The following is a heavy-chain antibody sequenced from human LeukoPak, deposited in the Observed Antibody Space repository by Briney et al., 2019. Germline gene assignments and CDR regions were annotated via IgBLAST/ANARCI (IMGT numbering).Heavy chain of an antibody. CDR2: INTNTGNP. J-gene: IGHJ6*02. Sequence: ASVKVSCKASGYTFTSYAMNWVRQAPGQGLEWMGWINTNTGNPTYAQGFTGRFVFSLDTSVSTAYLQISSLKAEDTAVYYCARVDYGDYLKYYYYGTDVWGQGTTVTVSS. D-gene: IGHD4-17*01. CDR3: ARVDYGDYLKYYYYGTDV. CDR1: GYTFTSYA. V-gene: IGHV7-4-1*02.